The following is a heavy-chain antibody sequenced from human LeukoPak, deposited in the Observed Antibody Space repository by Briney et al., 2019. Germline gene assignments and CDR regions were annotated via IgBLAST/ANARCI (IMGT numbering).Heavy chain of an antibody. CDR3: ARAVPYYYGSGSYHYGMDV. J-gene: IGHJ6*02. CDR1: GGTFSSYA. V-gene: IGHV1-69*04. Sequence: ASVTVSCKSSGGTFSSYAISWVRQAPGQGLEWMGRIIPILGIANYAQKFQGRVTITADKSTSTAYMELSSLRSEDTAVYYCARAVPYYYGSGSYHYGMDVWGQGTTVTVSS. D-gene: IGHD3-10*01. CDR2: IIPILGIA.